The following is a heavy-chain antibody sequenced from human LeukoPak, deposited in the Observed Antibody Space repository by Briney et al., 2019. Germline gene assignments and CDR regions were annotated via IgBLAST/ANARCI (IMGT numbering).Heavy chain of an antibody. Sequence: GGSLRLSCAASGFTFSSFAMTWVRQAPGKGLEWVSTIGGSGGATYYADSVKGRFTLSRDESRNTVYLQLNNLRVEDTAVYYCAKASWVSSADAVLWGQGTVVTVSS. D-gene: IGHD3-16*01. CDR2: IGGSGGAT. CDR1: GFTFSSFA. V-gene: IGHV3-23*01. J-gene: IGHJ4*02. CDR3: AKASWVSSADAVL.